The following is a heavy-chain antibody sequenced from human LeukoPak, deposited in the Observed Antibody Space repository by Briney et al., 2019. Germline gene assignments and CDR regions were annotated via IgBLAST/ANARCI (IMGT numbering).Heavy chain of an antibody. Sequence: SVKVSCKASGGTFSSYAISWVRQAPGQGLEWMGGIIPIFGTTNYAQKFQGRVTITADKSTSTAYMELYSLRSEDTAVYYCAGKTGIAVAGTNWFDPWGQGTLVTVSS. D-gene: IGHD6-19*01. CDR3: AGKTGIAVAGTNWFDP. CDR1: GGTFSSYA. CDR2: IIPIFGTT. V-gene: IGHV1-69*06. J-gene: IGHJ5*02.